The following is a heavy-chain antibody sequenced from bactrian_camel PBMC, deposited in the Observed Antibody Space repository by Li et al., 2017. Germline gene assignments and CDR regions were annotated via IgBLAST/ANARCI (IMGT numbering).Heavy chain of an antibody. D-gene: IGHD4*01. Sequence: HVQLVESGGGLVQPGGSLRLSCAASGFTFSSYYMSWVRQAPGKGLEWVSSIYSDNDSTYYADSVKGRLTISRDNAKNTVYLQMNSLKREDTAVYYCVRRLWNSDYSFGYWGRGTQVTVS. CDR2: IYSDNDST. CDR1: GFTFSSYY. J-gene: IGHJ6*01. V-gene: IGHV3-2*01. CDR3: VRRLWNSDYSFGY.